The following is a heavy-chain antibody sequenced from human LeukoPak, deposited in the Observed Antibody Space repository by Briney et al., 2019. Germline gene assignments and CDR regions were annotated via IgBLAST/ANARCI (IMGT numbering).Heavy chain of an antibody. Sequence: SETLSLTCTVSGGSISSYYWSWIRQPPGKGLEWIGYIYTSGSTNYNPSLKSRVTISVDTSKNQFSLKLSSVTAADTAVYYCARHGATEGYSYGYVYRWFDPWGQGTLVTVSS. J-gene: IGHJ5*02. CDR2: IYTSGST. CDR3: ARHGATEGYSYGYVYRWFDP. V-gene: IGHV4-4*09. CDR1: GGSISSYY. D-gene: IGHD5-18*01.